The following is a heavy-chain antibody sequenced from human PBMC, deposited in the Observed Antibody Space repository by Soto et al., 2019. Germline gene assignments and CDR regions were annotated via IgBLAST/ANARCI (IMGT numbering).Heavy chain of an antibody. J-gene: IGHJ4*02. V-gene: IGHV4-34*01. D-gene: IGHD6-19*01. CDR3: ASILSGWNHLGY. Sequence: QVQLQQWGAGLLKPSETLSLTCAVYSGSFSAYYWSWIRQPPGKGLAWIGEINHSGSTNYNPSLKSRLTISVDTSKHQFSRRLSSVTAADTAVYYCASILSGWNHLGYWGQGTLVTVSS. CDR2: INHSGST. CDR1: SGSFSAYY.